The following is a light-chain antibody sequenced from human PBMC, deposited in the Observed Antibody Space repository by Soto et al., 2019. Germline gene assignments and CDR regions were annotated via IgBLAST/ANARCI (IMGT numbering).Light chain of an antibody. V-gene: IGKV3-20*01. CDR1: QSVPSNF. CDR3: QQYDSSWT. J-gene: IGKJ1*01. Sequence: EIVLTQSPGTLSLSPGERATLSCRASQSVPSNFLAWYQQKPGQAPILVIYGVSRRATGIPDRFSGSGSGTDFTLTISRLEPEDFAVYYCQQYDSSWTFVQGTKVEIK. CDR2: GVS.